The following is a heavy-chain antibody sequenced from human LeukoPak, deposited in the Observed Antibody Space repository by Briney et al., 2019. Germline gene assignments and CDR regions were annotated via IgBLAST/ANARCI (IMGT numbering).Heavy chain of an antibody. CDR3: ARPGHGNYGPVGY. CDR2: IYSGGST. D-gene: IGHD3-22*01. CDR1: GFTVSSNY. J-gene: IGHJ4*02. Sequence: GGSLRLSCAASGFTVSSNYMSWVRQAPGKGLEWVSVIYSGGSTYYADSVKGRFTISRDNSKNTLFLEMSNLRPEDTAVYYCARPGHGNYGPVGYWGQGTLVTVSS. V-gene: IGHV3-53*05.